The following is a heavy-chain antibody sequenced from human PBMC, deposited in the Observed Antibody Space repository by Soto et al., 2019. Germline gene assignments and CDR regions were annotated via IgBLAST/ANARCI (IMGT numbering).Heavy chain of an antibody. V-gene: IGHV6-1*01. J-gene: IGHJ6*02. D-gene: IGHD6-19*01. CDR2: TFYTSKWYN. CDR3: ARLTSSGWSYYYGMDV. CDR1: GDSVSSNSAL. Sequence: PSQTLSLTCALSGDSVSSNSALWIWIRQSQSRGLEWLGRTFYTSKWYNDYAVSVKSRLTINADTSKNQFSLQLTSVTPEDTAVYYCARLTSSGWSYYYGMDVWGLGTTVTVS.